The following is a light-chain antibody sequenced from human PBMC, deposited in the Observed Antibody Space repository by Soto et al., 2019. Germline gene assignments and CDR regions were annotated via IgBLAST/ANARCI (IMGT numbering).Light chain of an antibody. V-gene: IGKV1-39*01. CDR1: QTISNY. CDR3: QQSYNVPFT. CDR2: GAS. Sequence: DIQMTQSPASLAASLGDRITISCRASQTISNYLKWYHQKPGEAPKILIYGASTLQSGVPSSVSGSGSGTEFTLSISSLQPEDFGTYYCQQSYNVPFTFGPGTKVDVK. J-gene: IGKJ3*01.